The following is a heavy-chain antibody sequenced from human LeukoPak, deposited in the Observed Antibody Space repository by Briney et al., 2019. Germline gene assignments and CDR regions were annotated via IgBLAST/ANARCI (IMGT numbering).Heavy chain of an antibody. D-gene: IGHD1-1*01. V-gene: IGHV3-7*01. J-gene: IGHJ4*02. CDR3: ARDTGNNWNDLWYFDY. CDR1: GFTFSSYW. CDR2: IKQDGSEK. Sequence: GGPLRLSCATSGFTFSSYWMSWVRQAPGKGLEWVANIKQDGSEKYYVDSVKGRFTISRDNAKNSLYLQMNSLRAEDTAVYYCARDTGNNWNDLWYFDYWGQGTLVTVSS.